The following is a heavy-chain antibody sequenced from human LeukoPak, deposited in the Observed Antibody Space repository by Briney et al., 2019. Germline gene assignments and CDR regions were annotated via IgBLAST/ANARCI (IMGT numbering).Heavy chain of an antibody. J-gene: IGHJ4*02. CDR2: IYTSEST. V-gene: IGHV4-4*09. CDR1: GFSISSYY. CDR3: ARAPYYYDSSGYYYVGYFDY. D-gene: IGHD3-22*01. Sequence: PSETLSLTCTVSGFSISSYYWSWLPQPPGKGLEWIGYIYTSESTNYNPSLKSRVTISVDTSKNQFALKLSSVTAADTAVYYCARAPYYYDSSGYYYVGYFDYWGQGTLVTVSS.